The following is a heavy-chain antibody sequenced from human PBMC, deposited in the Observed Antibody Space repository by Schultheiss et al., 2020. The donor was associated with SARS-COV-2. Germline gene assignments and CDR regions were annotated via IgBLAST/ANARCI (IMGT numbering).Heavy chain of an antibody. CDR3: ARITRVATILLSDY. J-gene: IGHJ4*02. CDR2: ISSSSSYI. Sequence: GESLKISCIVSGFTFNDYAMTWVRQAPGKGLEWVSSISSSSSYIYYADSVKGRFTISRDNAKNSLYLQMNSLRAEDTAVYYCARITRVATILLSDYWGQGTLVTVSS. V-gene: IGHV3-21*01. D-gene: IGHD5-12*01. CDR1: GFTFNDYA.